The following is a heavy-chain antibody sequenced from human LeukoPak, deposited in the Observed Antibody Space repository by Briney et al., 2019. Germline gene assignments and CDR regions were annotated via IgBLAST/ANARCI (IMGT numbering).Heavy chain of an antibody. CDR3: ARAGTGDCSSTSCTVDY. Sequence: SETLSLTCAVHGGSFSGYYWSWIRQPPGKGLEWIGEINHSGSTNYNPSLKSRVTISVDTSKNQFSLKLSSVTAADTAVYYCARAGTGDCSSTSCTVDYWGQGTLVTVSS. J-gene: IGHJ4*02. D-gene: IGHD2-2*01. CDR1: GGSFSGYY. V-gene: IGHV4-34*01. CDR2: INHSGST.